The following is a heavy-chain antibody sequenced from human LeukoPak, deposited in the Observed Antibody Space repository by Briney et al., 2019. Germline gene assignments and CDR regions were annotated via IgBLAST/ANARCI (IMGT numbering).Heavy chain of an antibody. CDR2: IKQDGGER. CDR1: GFTFDNYW. Sequence: QPGGSLRLSCTASGFTFDNYWMTWVRQPAGKGLEWVANIKQDGGERYYVDSVRGRFTISRDNSKNSLYLQMNSLRAEDTAVYYCVRDGRPLDYWGQGTLVIVS. V-gene: IGHV3-7*01. D-gene: IGHD3/OR15-3a*01. J-gene: IGHJ4*02. CDR3: VRDGRPLDY.